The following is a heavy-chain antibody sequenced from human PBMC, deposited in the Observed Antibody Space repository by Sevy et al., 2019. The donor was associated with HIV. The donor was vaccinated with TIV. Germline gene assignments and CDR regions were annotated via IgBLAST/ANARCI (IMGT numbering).Heavy chain of an antibody. J-gene: IGHJ4*02. CDR2: ISNDGGNQ. V-gene: IGHV3-30*18. CDR1: GFTFRSYG. CDR3: AKDVSDGYNYFLDF. D-gene: IGHD5-12*01. Sequence: GGSLRLSCAASGFTFRSYGMHWVRQAPGKGLEWVAVISNDGGNQYYADSVKGRFTISRDNSKNTVYLQMNSLRAEDTAVYYCAKDVSDGYNYFLDFLGQGALVTVSS.